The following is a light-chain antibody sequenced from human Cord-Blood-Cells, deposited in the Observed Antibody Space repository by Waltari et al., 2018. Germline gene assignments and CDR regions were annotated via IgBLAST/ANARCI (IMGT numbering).Light chain of an antibody. CDR3: SSYTSSSTAV. Sequence: CTGTSSDVGGYNYVSWYQQHPGKAPKLMIYDVSKRPSGVSNRFSGSKSGNTASLTISGLQAEDEADYYCSSYTSSSTAVFGGGTKLTVL. CDR1: SSDVGGYNY. J-gene: IGLJ2*01. CDR2: DVS. V-gene: IGLV2-14*04.